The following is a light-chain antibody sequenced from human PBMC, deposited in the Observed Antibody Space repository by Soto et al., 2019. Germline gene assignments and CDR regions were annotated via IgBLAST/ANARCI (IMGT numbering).Light chain of an antibody. V-gene: IGLV2-14*01. Sequence: VLTQPASVSGSPGQSITISCTGTSSDVGAYNLVSWYQHLPDKAPKLIISEVTNRPSGVSDRFSGSKSGNTASLTISGLQAEDEADYYCASLTTTNFVFGSGTKVTVL. CDR2: EVT. CDR3: ASLTTTNFV. J-gene: IGLJ1*01. CDR1: SSDVGAYNL.